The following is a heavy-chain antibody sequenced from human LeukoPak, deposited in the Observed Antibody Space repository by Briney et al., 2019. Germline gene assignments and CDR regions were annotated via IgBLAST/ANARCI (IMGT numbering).Heavy chain of an antibody. CDR2: ISAYNGNT. V-gene: IGHV1-18*01. J-gene: IGHJ4*02. CDR3: ARGSPWLWLGPPYYFDY. D-gene: IGHD6-19*01. Sequence: ASVKVSCKASGYTFTSYGISWVRQAPGQGLEWMGWISAYNGNTNYAQKLQGRVTTTTDTSTSTAYMELRSLRSDDTAVYYCARGSPWLWLGPPYYFDYWGQGTLVTVSS. CDR1: GYTFTSYG.